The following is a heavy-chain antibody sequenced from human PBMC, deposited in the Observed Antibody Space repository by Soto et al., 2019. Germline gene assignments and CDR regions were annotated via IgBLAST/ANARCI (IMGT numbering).Heavy chain of an antibody. CDR2: IIPIFGTA. CDR3: ARAWRGYSSSNLLKNWFDP. CDR1: GGTFSSYA. Sequence: SVKVSCKASGGTFSSYAISWVRQAPGQGLEWMGGIIPIFGTANYAQKFQGRVTITADESTSTAYMELSSLRSEDTAVYYCARAWRGYSSSNLLKNWFDPWGQGTLVTVSS. D-gene: IGHD6-13*01. V-gene: IGHV1-69*13. J-gene: IGHJ5*02.